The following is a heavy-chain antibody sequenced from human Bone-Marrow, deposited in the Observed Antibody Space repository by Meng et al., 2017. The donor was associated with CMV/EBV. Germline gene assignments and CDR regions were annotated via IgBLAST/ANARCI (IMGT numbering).Heavy chain of an antibody. CDR1: GFTFSSYG. D-gene: IGHD1-7*01. CDR3: ARDTRRGLELTYYYGMDV. CDR2: IRYDGSNK. J-gene: IGHJ6*02. Sequence: LSLTCAASGFTFSSYGMHWVRQAPGKGLEWVAFIRYDGSNKYYADSVKGRFTISRDNSKNTLYLQMNSLRAEDTAVYYCARDTRRGLELTYYYGMDVWGQGTTVTVSS. V-gene: IGHV3-30*02.